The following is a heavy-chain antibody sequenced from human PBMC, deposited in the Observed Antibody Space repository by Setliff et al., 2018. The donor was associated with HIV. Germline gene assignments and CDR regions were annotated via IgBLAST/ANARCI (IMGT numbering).Heavy chain of an antibody. V-gene: IGHV7-4-1*01. J-gene: IGHJ4*02. CDR3: ARDDYANTDLDV. D-gene: IGHD4-17*01. Sequence: VKVSCKASGYTFTDYGINWVRQAPGQGLEWMGWINTNNGNPTYAQGFTGRFVFSSDTSVRTAYLQIVGLKAEDTAVYFCARDDYANTDLDVWGQGSLVTVSS. CDR2: INTNNGNP. CDR1: GYTFTDYG.